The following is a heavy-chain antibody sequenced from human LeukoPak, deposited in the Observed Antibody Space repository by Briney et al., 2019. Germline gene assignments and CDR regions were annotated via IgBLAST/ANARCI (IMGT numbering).Heavy chain of an antibody. J-gene: IGHJ3*02. V-gene: IGHV5-51*01. D-gene: IGHD2-2*01. CDR3: ARQSELYYCSSTSCYAFDI. Sequence: GESLKISCKGSGYSFTSHWIGWVRQMPGKGLEWMGIIYPGDSDTRYSPSCQGQVTISADKSISTAYLQWSSLKASDTAMYYCARQSELYYCSSTSCYAFDIWGQGTMVTVSS. CDR1: GYSFTSHW. CDR2: IYPGDSDT.